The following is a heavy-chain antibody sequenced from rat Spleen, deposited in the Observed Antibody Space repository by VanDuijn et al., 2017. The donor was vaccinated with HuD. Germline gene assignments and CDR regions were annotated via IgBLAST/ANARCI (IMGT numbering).Heavy chain of an antibody. J-gene: IGHJ2*01. CDR3: TSPYGFDY. V-gene: IGHV2S12*01. Sequence: QVQLKESGPGLVQPSQTLSLTCTVSGFSLTSNGVSWVRQPPGKGLEWIAAISSGGSTYYNLALKSRLSISRDTSKSQVFLKMNSLQTDDTATYFCTSPYGFDYWGQGVMVTVSS. CDR1: GFSLTSNG. D-gene: IGHD1-11*01. CDR2: ISSGGST.